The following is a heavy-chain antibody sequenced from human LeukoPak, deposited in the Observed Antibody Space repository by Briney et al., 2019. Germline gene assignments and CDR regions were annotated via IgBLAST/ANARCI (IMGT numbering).Heavy chain of an antibody. CDR2: IWYDGSNK. V-gene: IGHV3-33*01. J-gene: IGHJ4*02. Sequence: GGSLRLSCAASGFTFSSYGMPWVRQAPGKGLEWVAVIWYDGSNKYYADSVKGRFTISRDNSKNTLYLQMNSLRAEDTAVYYCARVTYSSSWYLDYWGQGTLVTVSS. CDR3: ARVTYSSSWYLDY. CDR1: GFTFSSYG. D-gene: IGHD6-13*01.